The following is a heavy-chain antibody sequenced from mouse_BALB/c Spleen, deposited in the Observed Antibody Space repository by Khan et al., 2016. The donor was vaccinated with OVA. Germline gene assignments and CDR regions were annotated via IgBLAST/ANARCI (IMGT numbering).Heavy chain of an antibody. CDR2: ILPGRGIT. D-gene: IGHD2-12*01. Sequence: QVQLKESGAELMKPGASVKIACKATGYTFSSYWIEWVKQRPGHGLEWIGEILPGRGITNYNEKFKGKATFTAETSSNTAYMQLSSLTSEDSAVYYCAGGAGTTYGMDYWGQGTSVTVSS. CDR3: AGGAGTTYGMDY. V-gene: IGHV1-9*01. CDR1: GYTFSSYW. J-gene: IGHJ4*01.